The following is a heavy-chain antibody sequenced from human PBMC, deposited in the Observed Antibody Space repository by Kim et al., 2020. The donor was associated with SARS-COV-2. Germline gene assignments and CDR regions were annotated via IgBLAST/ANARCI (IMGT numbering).Heavy chain of an antibody. CDR1: GDSIRYYY. V-gene: IGHV4-59*01. D-gene: IGHD6-13*01. CDR3: ASLAAGYGMDV. J-gene: IGHJ6*02. Sequence: SETLSLTCGVSGDSIRYYYWSWIRQPPGKGLEWIGYIYYTGNTNYNPSLKSRVTISVDTSKNQFSLRLNSVTAADTAVYYCASLAAGYGMDVWGQGTMVT. CDR2: IYYTGNT.